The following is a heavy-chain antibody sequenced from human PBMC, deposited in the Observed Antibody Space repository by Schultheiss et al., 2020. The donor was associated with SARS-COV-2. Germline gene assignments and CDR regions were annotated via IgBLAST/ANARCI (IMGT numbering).Heavy chain of an antibody. J-gene: IGHJ6*03. V-gene: IGHV4-39*07. CDR2: INHSGST. D-gene: IGHD4-17*01. Sequence: SETLSLTCTVSGGSISSSSYYWGWIRQPPGKGLEWIGEINHSGSTNYNPSLKSRVTISVDRSKNQFSLKLSSVTAADTAVYYCARVPTVWLTTVTQTDYMDVWGKGTTVTVSS. CDR1: GGSISSSSYY. CDR3: ARVPTVWLTTVTQTDYMDV.